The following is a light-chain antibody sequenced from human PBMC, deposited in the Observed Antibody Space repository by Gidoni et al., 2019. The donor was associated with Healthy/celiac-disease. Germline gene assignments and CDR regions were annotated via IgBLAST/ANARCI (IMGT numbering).Light chain of an antibody. CDR3: QAWDSSTYVV. CDR2: QDS. J-gene: IGLJ2*01. CDR1: KLGDKY. V-gene: IGLV3-1*01. Sequence: SYELTQPPSVSVSPGQTASITCSGDKLGDKYACWYQQKPGQSPVLVIYQDSKRPSGIPERFSGSNSGNTATLTISGTQAMDDADYYCQAWDSSTYVVFGGWTKLTVL.